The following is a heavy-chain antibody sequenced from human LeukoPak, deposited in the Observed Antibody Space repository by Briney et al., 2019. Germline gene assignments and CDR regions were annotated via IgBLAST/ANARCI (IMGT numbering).Heavy chain of an antibody. CDR1: GFDFSSSW. J-gene: IGHJ4*02. V-gene: IGHV3-7*01. CDR3: ARDFSSGYDSSGYWN. D-gene: IGHD3-22*01. CDR2: IKQDGGQK. Sequence: PGGSLRLSCEASGFDFSSSWMHWVRQAPGKGLEWVADIKQDGGQKSYLDSVKSRFTISRDNSKNTLYLQMNSLRAEDTAVYYCARDFSSGYDSSGYWNWGQGTLVTVSS.